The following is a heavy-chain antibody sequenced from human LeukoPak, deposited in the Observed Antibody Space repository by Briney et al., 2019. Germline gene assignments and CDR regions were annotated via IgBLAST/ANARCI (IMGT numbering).Heavy chain of an antibody. J-gene: IGHJ3*02. V-gene: IGHV1-2*04. CDR1: GYTFTGYY. CDR3: ARDRDGGYGAHDDAFDI. D-gene: IGHD4-17*01. CDR2: INPNSGGT. Sequence: ASVKVSCKASGYTFTGYYMHWVRQAPGQGLEWMGWINPNSGGTNYAQKFQGWVTMTRDTSISTAYMELSRLRSDDTAVYYCARDRDGGYGAHDDAFDIWGQGTTVTVSS.